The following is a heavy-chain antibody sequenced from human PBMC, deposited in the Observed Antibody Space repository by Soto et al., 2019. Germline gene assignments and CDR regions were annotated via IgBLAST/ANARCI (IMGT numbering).Heavy chain of an antibody. J-gene: IGHJ4*02. CDR1: GYTFSNYI. Sequence: QVQLVQSGGEVKKPGASVKVSCKTSGYTFSNYIITWVRQAPGQGLEWMGWISAYNGNTNYAQKFQDRITMTTDTSTSTIYMELRSLRSDDTAVYFCAKGRDPRGSYHYFDYWGQGTLVTVSS. CDR2: ISAYNGNT. CDR3: AKGRDPRGSYHYFDY. V-gene: IGHV1-18*01. D-gene: IGHD3-16*02.